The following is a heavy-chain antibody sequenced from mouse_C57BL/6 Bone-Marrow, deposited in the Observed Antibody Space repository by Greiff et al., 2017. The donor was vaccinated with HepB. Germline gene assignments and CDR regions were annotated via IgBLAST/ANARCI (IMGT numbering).Heavy chain of an antibody. CDR2: IDPENGDT. CDR1: GFNIKDDY. J-gene: IGHJ3*01. V-gene: IGHV14-4*01. Sequence: EVQRVESGAELVRPGASVKLSCTASGFNIKDDYMHWVKQRPEQGLEWIGWIDPENGDTEYASKFQGKATITADTSSNTAYLQLSSLTSEDTAGYYCSPSWFAYWGQGTLVTVSA. CDR3: SPSWFAY.